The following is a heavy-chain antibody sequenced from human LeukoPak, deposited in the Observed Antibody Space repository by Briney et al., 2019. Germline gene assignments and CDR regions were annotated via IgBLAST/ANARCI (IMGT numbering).Heavy chain of an antibody. CDR3: ARRDIVFGFHN. V-gene: IGHV1-2*02. J-gene: IGHJ4*02. Sequence: ASVKVSCTASGYTFTGFYIHWVRHAPGQGLEWMGWLNPDSGATDFAQKFQGRVTMTRDASISTAYMELRRLRSDDTAVYFCARRDIVFGFHNWGQGALVTVSS. CDR1: GYTFTGFY. D-gene: IGHD2-15*01. CDR2: LNPDSGAT.